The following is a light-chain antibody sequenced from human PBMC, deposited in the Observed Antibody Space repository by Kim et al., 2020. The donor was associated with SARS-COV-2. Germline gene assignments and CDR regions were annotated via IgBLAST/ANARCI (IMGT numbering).Light chain of an antibody. CDR3: QHSFSAPFS. V-gene: IGKV1-39*01. J-gene: IGKJ2*01. CDR1: QIINSY. CDR2: AAS. Sequence: DIQMTQSPSSLSASVGDRVTITCRTSQIINSYLNWYQQKPGKAPKLLIYAASSLRNGVPRRFSGCGSGTDFTLTISSLQPDDFATYYCQHSFSAPFSFGQGTKLEIK.